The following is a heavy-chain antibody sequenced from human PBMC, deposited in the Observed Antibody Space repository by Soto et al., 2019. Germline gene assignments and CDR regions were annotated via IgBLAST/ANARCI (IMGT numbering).Heavy chain of an antibody. CDR2: INAGNGNT. V-gene: IGHV1-3*01. CDR3: ARGEDCSSTSCYLSAHWFDP. D-gene: IGHD2-2*01. J-gene: IGHJ5*02. Sequence: ASVKVSCKASGYTFTSYAMHWVRQAPGQRLEWMGWINAGNGNTKYSQKFQGRVTITRDTSASTAYMELSSLRSEDTAVYYCARGEDCSSTSCYLSAHWFDPWGQGTLVTVSS. CDR1: GYTFTSYA.